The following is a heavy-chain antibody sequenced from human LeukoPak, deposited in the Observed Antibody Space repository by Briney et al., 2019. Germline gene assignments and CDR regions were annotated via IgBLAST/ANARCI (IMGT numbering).Heavy chain of an antibody. CDR2: ITHKSGAT. V-gene: IGHV1-2*02. J-gene: IGHJ4*02. CDR3: VSWAGGNSDVASFDY. Sequence: ASVKVSCKASGYTFTDHYIHWVRQAPGEEFEWMGWITHKSGATKFAQKFQGRVTLTRDTSIGTVYMELSNLISDDTATYYCVSWAGGNSDVASFDYWGQGTLVTVSS. D-gene: IGHD2-21*01. CDR1: GYTFTDHY.